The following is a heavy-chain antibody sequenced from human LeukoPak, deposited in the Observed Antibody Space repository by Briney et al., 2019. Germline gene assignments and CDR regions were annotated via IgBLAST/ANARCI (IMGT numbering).Heavy chain of an antibody. D-gene: IGHD6-6*01. CDR3: ARHRSSWLIDY. J-gene: IGHJ4*02. Sequence: GGSLRLSCAASGFTFNSYAMSWVRQAPWERLQWVSVISDSGGNTYYADSVRGRFTISRDNSKNTLYLQMNSLRAEDTAVYYCARHRSSWLIDYWGQGTLVTVSS. V-gene: IGHV3-23*01. CDR1: GFTFNSYA. CDR2: ISDSGGNT.